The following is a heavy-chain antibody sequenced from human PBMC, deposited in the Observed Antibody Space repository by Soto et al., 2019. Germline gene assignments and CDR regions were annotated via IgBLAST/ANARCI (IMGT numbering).Heavy chain of an antibody. D-gene: IGHD3-16*01. Sequence: QVQLVESGGGLVEPGGSLRLSCAASGFSVGDNYMTWIRQAPGKGLEWLSYSSGSGGDTNYADSVQGRCTISSDSDETSLFLQLESLRAEATAVYFCASTSGRRHVFTFDYGLDVWGQGTTVTVSS. V-gene: IGHV3-11*06. CDR2: SSGSGGDT. J-gene: IGHJ6*02. CDR3: ASTSGRRHVFTFDYGLDV. CDR1: GFSVGDNY.